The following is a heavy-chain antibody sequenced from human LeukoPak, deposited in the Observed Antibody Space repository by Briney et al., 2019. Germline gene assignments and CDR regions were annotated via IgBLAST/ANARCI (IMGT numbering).Heavy chain of an antibody. J-gene: IGHJ4*02. CDR2: ISSSGSTT. CDR3: ARVTNLNTWFDY. Sequence: PGGSLRLSCAASGFTFSTFEMTWVRQAPGKGLEWISYISSSGSTTYYTDSVRGRFTISRDDAKNSLYLQMNSLRAEDTAVYYCARVTNLNTWFDYWGQGILVTVSS. V-gene: IGHV3-48*03. CDR1: GFTFSTFE.